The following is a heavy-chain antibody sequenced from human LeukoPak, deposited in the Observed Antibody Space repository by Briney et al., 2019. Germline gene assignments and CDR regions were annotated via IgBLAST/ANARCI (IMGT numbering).Heavy chain of an antibody. J-gene: IGHJ6*03. CDR2: INPNSGGT. Sequence: ASVKVSCKASGYTFTDYFMNWVRQAPGQGLEWMGWINPNSGGTNYAQKFQGRVTMTRDTSISTAYMELSRLRSDDTAVYYCARLKLLGYCSGGSCGGMDVWGKGTTVTVSS. V-gene: IGHV1-2*02. CDR1: GYTFTDYF. CDR3: ARLKLLGYCSGGSCGGMDV. D-gene: IGHD2-15*01.